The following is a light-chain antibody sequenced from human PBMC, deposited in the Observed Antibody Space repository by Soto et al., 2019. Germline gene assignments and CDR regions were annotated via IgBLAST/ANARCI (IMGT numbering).Light chain of an antibody. V-gene: IGKV1-5*01. CDR2: DAS. CDR3: QQRSNWPPAIT. CDR1: QSISSW. Sequence: DIQMTQSPSTLSATAGDRVTITCRASQSISSWLAWYQHKPGKAPKLLIYDASNRATGIPARFSGSGSGTDFTLTISSLEPEDFAVYYCQQRSNWPPAITFGQGTRLEIK. J-gene: IGKJ5*01.